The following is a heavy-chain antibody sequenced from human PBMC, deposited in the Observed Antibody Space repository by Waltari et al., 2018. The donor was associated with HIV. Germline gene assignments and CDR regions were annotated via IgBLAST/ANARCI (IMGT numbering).Heavy chain of an antibody. CDR3: AKAVMETAVSSPVDC. J-gene: IGHJ4*02. CDR1: GLPFNNFA. CDR2: MSASGGTT. Sequence: EVQLVESGGGLVQPGGSLRLSCTASGLPFNNFAMSWVRQAPGKGLEWVSVMSASGGTTYYADSVKGRFTVSRDNFKNTVYLQMNSLRAGDTAIYYCAKAVMETAVSSPVDCWGQGALVTVSS. V-gene: IGHV3-23*04. D-gene: IGHD5-18*01.